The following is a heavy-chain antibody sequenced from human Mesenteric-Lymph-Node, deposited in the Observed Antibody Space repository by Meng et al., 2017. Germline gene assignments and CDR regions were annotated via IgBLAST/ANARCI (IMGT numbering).Heavy chain of an antibody. V-gene: IGHV4-39*07. Sequence: SETLSLTCTVSGDSIISSSYYWGWVRQSPGKGLEWIASVYYSGTTYHNPSLKSRVTLSVDTSKSQFSLKLTSVTAADTAVYYCARAAIGGYDWDCYFDLWGRGTLVTVSS. CDR1: GDSIISSSYY. CDR2: VYYSGTT. D-gene: IGHD5-12*01. CDR3: ARAAIGGYDWDCYFDL. J-gene: IGHJ2*01.